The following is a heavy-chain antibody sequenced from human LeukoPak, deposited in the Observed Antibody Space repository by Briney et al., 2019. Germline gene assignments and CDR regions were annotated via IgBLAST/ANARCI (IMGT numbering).Heavy chain of an antibody. D-gene: IGHD3-9*01. CDR2: FDPEDGET. CDR3: ARKYYDILTGYSAYYYYYYMDV. J-gene: IGHJ6*03. CDR1: GYTLTELS. Sequence: ASVKVSCKVSGYTLTELSMHWVRQAPGKGLEWMGGFDPEDGETIYAQKLQGRVTMTTDTSTSTAYMELRSLRSDDTAVYYCARKYYDILTGYSAYYYYYYMDVWGKGTTVTVSS. V-gene: IGHV1-24*01.